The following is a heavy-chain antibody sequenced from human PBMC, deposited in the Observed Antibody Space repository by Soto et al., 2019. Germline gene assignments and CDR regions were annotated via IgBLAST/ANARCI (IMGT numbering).Heavy chain of an antibody. D-gene: IGHD1-1*01. CDR1: GGTSRNYV. CDR3: ARDYTSSYNYASTNSGGFDF. V-gene: IGHV1-69*12. J-gene: IGHJ4*02. Sequence: QVQLVQSGPEIKKPGSSVKVSCKDSGGTSRNYVISWVRQAPGQGLEWMGGSIPICGTPTYAQKFQGRVTTTADGSTSAAYTELRSLRSEDTAVYYCARDYTSSYNYASTNSGGFDFWGLGTLVTVSS. CDR2: SIPICGTP.